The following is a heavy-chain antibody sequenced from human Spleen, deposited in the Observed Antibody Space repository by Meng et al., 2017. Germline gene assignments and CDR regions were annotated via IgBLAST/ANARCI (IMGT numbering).Heavy chain of an antibody. CDR1: GFSISSGHW. V-gene: IGHV4-4*02. D-gene: IGHD2-21*01. CDR2: ILHSGGT. J-gene: IGHJ4*02. Sequence: SETLSLTCAVSGFSISSGHWWSWVRQSPGKGLQWIGEILHSGGTNYNPSLRSRVTISVDTSKNQFSLDLTSATAADTAVYFYARNGAYCLDYWGQGALVTVSS. CDR3: ARNGAYCLDY.